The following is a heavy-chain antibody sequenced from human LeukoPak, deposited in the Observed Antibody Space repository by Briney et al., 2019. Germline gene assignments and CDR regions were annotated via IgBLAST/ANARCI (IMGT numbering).Heavy chain of an antibody. CDR3: AREPLAGADYFDY. J-gene: IGHJ4*02. CDR2: ISGSGGST. Sequence: GGSLRLSCAASGFTFSSYAMSWVRQAPGKGLEWVSAISGSGGSTYYADSVKGRFTISRDNAKNSLYLQMNSLRAEDTAVYYCAREPLAGADYFDYWGQGTLVTVSS. CDR1: GFTFSSYA. V-gene: IGHV3-23*01. D-gene: IGHD6-19*01.